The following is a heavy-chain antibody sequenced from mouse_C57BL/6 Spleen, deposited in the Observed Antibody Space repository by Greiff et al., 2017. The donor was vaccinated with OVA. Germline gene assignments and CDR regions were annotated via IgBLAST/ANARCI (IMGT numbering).Heavy chain of an antibody. V-gene: IGHV7-3*01. CDR1: GFTFTDYY. CDR3: ARGYYRYYYAMDY. J-gene: IGHJ4*01. D-gene: IGHD2-3*01. Sequence: EVKVVESGGGLVQPGGSLSLSCAASGFTFTDYYMSWVRQPPGKALEWLGFIRNKANGYTTEYSASVKGRFTISRDNSQSILYLQMNALRAEDSATYYCARGYYRYYYAMDYWGQGTSVTVSS. CDR2: IRNKANGYTT.